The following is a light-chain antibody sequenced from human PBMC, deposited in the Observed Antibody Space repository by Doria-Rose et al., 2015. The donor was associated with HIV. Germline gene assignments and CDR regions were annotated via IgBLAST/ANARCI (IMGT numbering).Light chain of an antibody. V-gene: IGKV1-5*03. CDR3: QHYQSYPYT. J-gene: IGKJ2*01. CDR1: QSISTW. CDR2: KAS. Sequence: ASQSISTWLAWYQQQPGKAPKLLIYKASSLESGVPPRFSGSGSGTEFTLTISSLQPDDFASYYCQHYQSYPYTVGQGTKLESK.